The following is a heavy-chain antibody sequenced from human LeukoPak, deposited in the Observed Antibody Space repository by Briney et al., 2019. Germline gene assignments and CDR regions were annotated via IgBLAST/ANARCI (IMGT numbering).Heavy chain of an antibody. V-gene: IGHV4-59*11. Sequence: SETLSLTCTASGVSISSHYWSWIRQPPGKGLECIGYIYYDGNTYYNPSLKSRVTISIDKSKNKLSLKMTSLTAADTAVYFCARGGWYRDFWGQGPLVTVSS. CDR2: IYYDGNT. CDR1: GVSISSHY. CDR3: ARGGWYRDF. D-gene: IGHD6-13*01. J-gene: IGHJ4*02.